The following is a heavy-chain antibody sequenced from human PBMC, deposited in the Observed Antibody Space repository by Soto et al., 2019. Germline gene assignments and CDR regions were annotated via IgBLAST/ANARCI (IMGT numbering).Heavy chain of an antibody. Sequence: QLQQWGAGLLKPSETLSLTCVVSGGSFSTYYYNWIRQSPGKGLEWIGEINHSGSNNYSPSLKSRVTMALDTSKNQFSLKLTSVNAADTAVYYCARGGSNDGQVAFDIWGQGTMVTVSS. D-gene: IGHD1-26*01. V-gene: IGHV4-34*01. CDR1: GGSFSTYY. CDR2: INHSGSN. J-gene: IGHJ3*02. CDR3: ARGGSNDGQVAFDI.